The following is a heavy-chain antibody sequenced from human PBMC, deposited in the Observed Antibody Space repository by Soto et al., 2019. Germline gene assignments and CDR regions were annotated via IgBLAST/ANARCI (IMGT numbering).Heavy chain of an antibody. J-gene: IGHJ4*02. CDR3: APGVLRTVFRLVTTTAIYFDF. CDR2: IYWDDGK. D-gene: IGHD3-3*01. Sequence: QITLNESGPTQVNPRQTLTLTCTFSGFSLTTSGVGVGWIRQSPGKAPEWLALIYWDDGKRYSPSLKSRLTITKDTSKNQVVLTRADLDPPDTATYSCAPGVLRTVFRLVTTTAIYFDFWGQGTPVAVSS. V-gene: IGHV2-5*02. CDR1: GFSLTTSGVG.